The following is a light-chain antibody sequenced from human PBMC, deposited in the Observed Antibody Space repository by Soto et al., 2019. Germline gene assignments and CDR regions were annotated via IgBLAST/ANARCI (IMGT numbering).Light chain of an antibody. CDR3: SSYTGSGKLL. J-gene: IGLJ3*02. Sequence: QSALTQPPSASGSPGQSVTISCTGTSNDVGYSNYVSWYQHHPGKAPKLMIYEVSKRPSGVPDRFSGSKSGNMASLTVSGLQAEDEADYYCSSYTGSGKLLFGGGTKLTVL. CDR2: EVS. CDR1: SNDVGYSNY. V-gene: IGLV2-8*01.